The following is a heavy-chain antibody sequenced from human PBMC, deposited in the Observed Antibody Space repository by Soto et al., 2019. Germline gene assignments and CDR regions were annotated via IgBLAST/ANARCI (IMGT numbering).Heavy chain of an antibody. CDR3: ARHIGVPGTRGFDY. Sequence: QVQLQESGPGLVMPSGTLSLTCAVSGGSISDNNWWSWVRQPPGKGLECIGEIYRSGTANYNPSLNSRVTISMDKSKNQISLHLYSVTAADSAVYYCARHIGVPGTRGFDYWGQGTLVTVSS. CDR2: IYRSGTA. J-gene: IGHJ4*02. CDR1: GGSISDNNW. V-gene: IGHV4-4*02. D-gene: IGHD2-21*01.